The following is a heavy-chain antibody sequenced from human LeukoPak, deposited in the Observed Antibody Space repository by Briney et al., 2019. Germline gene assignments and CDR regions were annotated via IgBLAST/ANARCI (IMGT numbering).Heavy chain of an antibody. V-gene: IGHV4-34*01. CDR3: ARMRAAMAYYYYGMDV. CDR1: GGSFSGYY. CDR2: INHSGST. J-gene: IGHJ6*04. D-gene: IGHD5-18*01. Sequence: PSETLSLTCAVSGGSFSGYYWSWIRQPPGKGLEWIGEINHSGSTNYNPSLKSRVTISVDTSKNQFSLKLSSVTAADTAVYYCARMRAAMAYYYYGMDVWGKGTTVTVSS.